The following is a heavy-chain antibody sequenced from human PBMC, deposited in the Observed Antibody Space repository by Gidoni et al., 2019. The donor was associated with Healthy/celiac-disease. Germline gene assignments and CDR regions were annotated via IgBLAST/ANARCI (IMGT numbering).Heavy chain of an antibody. Sequence: EVQLVESGGGLVQPGRSLRLSCAASGFTLDDYAMHWVRQAPGKGLEWVSGISWNSGSIGYADSVKGRFTISRDNAKNSLYLQMNSLRAEDTALYYCAKARIAAARNDAFDIWGQGTMVTVSS. CDR3: AKARIAAARNDAFDI. D-gene: IGHD6-13*01. CDR1: GFTLDDYA. V-gene: IGHV3-9*01. J-gene: IGHJ3*02. CDR2: ISWNSGSI.